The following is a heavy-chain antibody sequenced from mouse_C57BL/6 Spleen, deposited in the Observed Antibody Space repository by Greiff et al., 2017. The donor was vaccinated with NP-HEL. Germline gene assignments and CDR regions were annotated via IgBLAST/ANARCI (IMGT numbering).Heavy chain of an antibody. J-gene: IGHJ3*01. Sequence: VQLVESGAELVKPGASVKISCKASGYAFSSYWMNWVKQRPGKGLEWIGQIYPGDGDTNYNGKFKGKATLTADKSSSTAYMQLSSLTSEDSAVYFCAREAKTGWFAYWGQGTLVTVSA. V-gene: IGHV1-80*01. CDR2: IYPGDGDT. D-gene: IGHD4-1*01. CDR3: AREAKTGWFAY. CDR1: GYAFSSYW.